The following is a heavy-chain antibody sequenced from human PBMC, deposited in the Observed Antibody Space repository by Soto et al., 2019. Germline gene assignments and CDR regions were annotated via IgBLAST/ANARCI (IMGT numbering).Heavy chain of an antibody. J-gene: IGHJ4*02. D-gene: IGHD6-25*01. V-gene: IGHV4-31*03. CDR1: GASVSSGLYF. CDR3: VRGSDPYKCGF. CDR2: VHPNGNT. Sequence: QVQLQESGPGLVKPSQTLSLTCTVSGASVSSGLYFLNWIRQLPGKGLQWLGHVHPNGNTYYNPALQSRFTMSMDTSNNQVSLQLNSVTVADTAVYYCVRGSDPYKCGFWGQGALVTVSS.